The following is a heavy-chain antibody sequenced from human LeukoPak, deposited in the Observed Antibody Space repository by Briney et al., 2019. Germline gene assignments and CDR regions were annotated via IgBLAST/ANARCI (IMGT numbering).Heavy chain of an antibody. CDR3: AGGRDILQITASRFEY. Sequence: GGSLRLSCAASGFKFNYYYMSWIRQAPGKGLEWISYVSSSETTIYYADSVQGRFTISRDNVKNSLFLQMNSLRPEDTAVYYCAGGRDILQITASRFEYWGQGALVTVSS. J-gene: IGHJ4*02. D-gene: IGHD3-16*01. V-gene: IGHV3-11*01. CDR1: GFKFNYYY. CDR2: VSSSETTI.